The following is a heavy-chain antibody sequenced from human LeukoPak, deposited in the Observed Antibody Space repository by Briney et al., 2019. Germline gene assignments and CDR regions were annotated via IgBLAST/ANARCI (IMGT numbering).Heavy chain of an antibody. CDR1: GGSISSGDYY. CDR3: ARVPFWSGYPGYYYGMDV. CDR2: IYYSGST. Sequence: SETLSLTCTVSGGSISSGDYYWGWIRQPPGKGLEWIGYIYYSGSTYYNPSLKSRVTISVDTSKNQFSLKLTSVTAADTAVYYCARVPFWSGYPGYYYGMDVWGQGTTVTVSS. V-gene: IGHV4-30-4*01. J-gene: IGHJ6*02. D-gene: IGHD3-3*01.